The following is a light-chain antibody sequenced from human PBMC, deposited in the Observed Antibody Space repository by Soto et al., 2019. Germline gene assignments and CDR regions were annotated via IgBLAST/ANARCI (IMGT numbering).Light chain of an antibody. V-gene: IGLV3-21*04. CDR3: QVWDSSSEHVV. J-gene: IGLJ2*01. CDR2: YDS. CDR1: NIGSKS. Sequence: SYELTQPPSVSVAPGKAARITCGGNNIGSKSVHWYQQKPGQAPVVVIYYDSDRPSGIPERFSGSNSGNTATLTISRVEAGDEAHYYCQVWDSSSEHVVFGGGTKLTVL.